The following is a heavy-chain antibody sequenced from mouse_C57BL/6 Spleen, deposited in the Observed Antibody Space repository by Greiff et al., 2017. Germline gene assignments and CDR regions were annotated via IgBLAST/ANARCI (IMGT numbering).Heavy chain of an antibody. CDR2: ISDGGSYT. V-gene: IGHV5-4*01. CDR3: ARVPGTRYFDV. CDR1: GFTFSSYA. Sequence: VQLKESGGGLVKPGGSLKLSCAASGFTFSSYAMSWVRQTPEKRLEWVATISDGGSYTYYPDNVKGRFTISRDNAKNNLYLQMSHLKSEDTAMYYCARVPGTRYFDVWGTGTTVTVSS. D-gene: IGHD4-1*01. J-gene: IGHJ1*03.